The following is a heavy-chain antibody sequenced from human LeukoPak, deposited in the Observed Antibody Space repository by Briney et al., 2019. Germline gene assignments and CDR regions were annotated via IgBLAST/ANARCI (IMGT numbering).Heavy chain of an antibody. CDR2: IYYSGST. CDR3: ARGPSERYYESSGYYYFDY. CDR1: GGSISSYY. D-gene: IGHD3-22*01. J-gene: IGHJ4*02. Sequence: SETLSLTCTVSGGSISSYYWNWIRQPPGKGLEWIGYIYYSGSTNYNPSLKSRVTISVDTSKNQFSPKVSSVTAADTAVYYCARGPSERYYESSGYYYFDYWGQGSLVTVSS. V-gene: IGHV4-59*12.